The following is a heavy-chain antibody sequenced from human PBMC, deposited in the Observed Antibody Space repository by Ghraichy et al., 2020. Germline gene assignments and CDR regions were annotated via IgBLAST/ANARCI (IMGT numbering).Heavy chain of an antibody. D-gene: IGHD3-22*01. CDR2: IYYSGST. CDR1: GGSISSYY. V-gene: IGHV4-59*01. Sequence: GSLRLTCTVSGGSISSYYWSWIRQPPGKGLEWIGYIYYSGSTNYNPSLKSRVTISVDTSKNQFSLKLSSVTAADTAVYYCARVGQTSYDSSGYWYYYYYGMDVWGQGTTVTVSS. J-gene: IGHJ6*02. CDR3: ARVGQTSYDSSGYWYYYYYGMDV.